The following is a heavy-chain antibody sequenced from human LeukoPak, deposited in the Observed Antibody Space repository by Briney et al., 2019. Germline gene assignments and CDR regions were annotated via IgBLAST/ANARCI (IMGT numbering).Heavy chain of an antibody. Sequence: GGSLRLSCAASGFTFDGYGMSWVLQAPGKGLEWVSGINWNGGSTGYADSVKGRFTISRDNAKNSLYLQMNSLRAEDTALYYCARLYYDFWSGYSGYYYYYMDVWGKGTTVTVSS. CDR2: INWNGGST. CDR3: ARLYYDFWSGYSGYYYYYMDV. V-gene: IGHV3-20*04. CDR1: GFTFDGYG. D-gene: IGHD3-3*01. J-gene: IGHJ6*03.